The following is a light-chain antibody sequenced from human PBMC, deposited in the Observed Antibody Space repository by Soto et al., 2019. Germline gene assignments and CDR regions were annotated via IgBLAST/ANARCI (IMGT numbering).Light chain of an antibody. Sequence: EIELTQSPATLSVSAGGTVTLSCRASQSIRNNVAWYQQIPGQAPRLLVYGASTRATGVPARFSGSGSGIEFTLTISSLQSEDSAFYYCQQYFNWPLTWTFGPGTKVQIK. J-gene: IGKJ1*01. V-gene: IGKV3-15*01. CDR1: QSIRNN. CDR3: QQYFNWPLTWT. CDR2: GAS.